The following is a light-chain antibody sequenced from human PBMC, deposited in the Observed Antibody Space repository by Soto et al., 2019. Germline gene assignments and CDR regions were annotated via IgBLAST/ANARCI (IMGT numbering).Light chain of an antibody. V-gene: IGLV2-8*01. CDR2: EVS. Sequence: QPVLTQPPSASGSPGQSVIISCTGTSSDVGAHNFVSWHQQHPGKAPKLMIYEVSKRPSGVPDRFSGSKSGNTASLTVSGLQAEDEADYYCSSYAGSNNYVFGTGTKVTVL. CDR3: SSYAGSNNYV. J-gene: IGLJ1*01. CDR1: SSDVGAHNF.